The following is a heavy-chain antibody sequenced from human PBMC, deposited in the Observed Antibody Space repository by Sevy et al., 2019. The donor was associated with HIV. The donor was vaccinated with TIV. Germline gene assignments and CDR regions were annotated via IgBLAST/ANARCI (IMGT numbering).Heavy chain of an antibody. J-gene: IGHJ5*02. V-gene: IGHV4-34*01. Sequence: SETLSLTCAVYGGSFSSYYWSWIRQPPGKGLEWIGEINHSGSTNYNPSLKRRVTVSVDTSKNQFSLKVSSVTAADTAMYYCARGRNFIAAAGRVFWFDPWGQGTLVTVSS. CDR2: INHSGST. CDR3: ARGRNFIAAAGRVFWFDP. D-gene: IGHD6-13*01. CDR1: GGSFSSYY.